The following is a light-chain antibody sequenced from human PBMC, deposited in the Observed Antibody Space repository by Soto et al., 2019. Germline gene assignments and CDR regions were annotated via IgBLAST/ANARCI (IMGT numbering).Light chain of an antibody. CDR3: SSYTSSSTGV. Sequence: QSALTQPASVSGSPGQSITISCTGTSSDVGGYNYVSWYQQHPGKAPKLMIYDVSNRPSGVSNRFSGSKSGNTASLTISGLQAEGEAGYYCSSYTSSSTGVFGTGTKLTVL. J-gene: IGLJ1*01. CDR2: DVS. V-gene: IGLV2-14*01. CDR1: SSDVGGYNY.